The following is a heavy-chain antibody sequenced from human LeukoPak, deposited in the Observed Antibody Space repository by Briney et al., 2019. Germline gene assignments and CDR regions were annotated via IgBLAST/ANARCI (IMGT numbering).Heavy chain of an antibody. J-gene: IGHJ4*02. CDR1: GFTFSSYA. Sequence: PGGSLRLSCAASGFTFSSYAMNWVRQAPGKGLEWVSAISGSGGSTYYADSVKGRFTISRDNSKNTLYLQMNSLRAEDTAVYYCAKASLWFGDYYFDYWGQGTLVTVSS. V-gene: IGHV3-23*01. CDR2: ISGSGGST. D-gene: IGHD3-10*01. CDR3: AKASLWFGDYYFDY.